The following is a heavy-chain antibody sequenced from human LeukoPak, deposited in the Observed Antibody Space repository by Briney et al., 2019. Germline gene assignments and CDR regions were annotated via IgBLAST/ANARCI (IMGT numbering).Heavy chain of an antibody. D-gene: IGHD1-1*01. Sequence: GGSLRLSCAASGFTFSSYGMHWVRQAPGKGLEWVAFIRYDGSNKYYADSVKGRFTISRDNSKNTLYLQLNSLRAEDTAVYCARAPGYGAAYYFDYWGQGTLVTVSS. CDR2: IRYDGSNK. V-gene: IGHV3-30*02. J-gene: IGHJ4*02. CDR1: GFTFSSYG. CDR3: ARAPGYGAAYYFDY.